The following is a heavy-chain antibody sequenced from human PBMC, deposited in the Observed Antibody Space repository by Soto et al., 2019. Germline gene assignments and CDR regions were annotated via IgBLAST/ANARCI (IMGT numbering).Heavy chain of an antibody. D-gene: IGHD3-10*01. CDR1: GGSISIYY. V-gene: IGHV4-59*01. J-gene: IGHJ4*02. CDR2: VHNSGTT. Sequence: QVHLQESGPGLVKPSETLSLTCTVSGGSISIYYWNWIRQPPGKGLEWIGYVHNSGTTSYNPSLGSRLTMSLDTSKNQFSLRLTSVTAADTAVYYCARRWSGTDYWGQGTLVTVSS. CDR3: ARRWSGTDY.